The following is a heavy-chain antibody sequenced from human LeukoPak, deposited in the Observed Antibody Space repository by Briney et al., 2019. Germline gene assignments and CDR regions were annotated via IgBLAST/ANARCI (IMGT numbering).Heavy chain of an antibody. J-gene: IGHJ4*02. V-gene: IGHV2-5*02. Sequence: SGPTLVNPTQTLTLTCTCSGFSLSTSGVGVGWIRQPPGKALEWPALIYWDDDKRYSPSLKSRLTITKDTSKNQVVLTMTNMDPVDTATYYRAHSLYDYVWGSYRAYFDYWGQGTLVTVSS. CDR3: AHSLYDYVWGSYRAYFDY. CDR2: IYWDDDK. CDR1: GFSLSTSGVG. D-gene: IGHD3-16*02.